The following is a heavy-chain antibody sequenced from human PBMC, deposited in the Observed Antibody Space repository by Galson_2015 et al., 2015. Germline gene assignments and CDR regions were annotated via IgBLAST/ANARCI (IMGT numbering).Heavy chain of an antibody. D-gene: IGHD4-11*01. CDR2: ISWNSGSI. V-gene: IGHV3-9*01. J-gene: IGHJ5*02. Sequence: SLRLSCAASGFTFDGYAMHWVRQAPGKGLEWVSGISWNSGSIGYADSVKGRFTISRDNAKNSLYLQMNSLRADDTALYYCAKGPPRGLDYSNWFDPWGQGTLVTVSS. CDR3: AKGPPRGLDYSNWFDP. CDR1: GFTFDGYA.